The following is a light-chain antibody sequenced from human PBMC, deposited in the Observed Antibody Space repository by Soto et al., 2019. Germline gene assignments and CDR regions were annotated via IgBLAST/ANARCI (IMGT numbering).Light chain of an antibody. CDR3: HQYNNWPPWT. CDR2: GAS. Sequence: EIVLTHSPATLSLSPCERATLSCSASQSVSSFLAWYQQKPGQAPRLLIYGASTRATGIPARFSGSGSGTEFTLTISSLQSEDFAVYYCHQYNNWPPWTFGQGTKVDIK. V-gene: IGKV3-15*01. J-gene: IGKJ1*01. CDR1: QSVSSF.